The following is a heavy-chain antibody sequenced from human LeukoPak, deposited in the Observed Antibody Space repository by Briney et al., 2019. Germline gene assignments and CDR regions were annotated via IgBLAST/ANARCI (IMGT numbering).Heavy chain of an antibody. CDR1: GFTFSSYG. J-gene: IGHJ4*02. CDR3: AKDGMTTVTSFDY. Sequence: GRSLRLSCAASGFTFSSYGMHWVRQAPGKGLEWVAVISYDGSNKYYADSVKGRFTISRDNPKNTLYLQMNSLRAEDTAVYYCAKDGMTTVTSFDYWGQGTLVTVSS. D-gene: IGHD4-17*01. V-gene: IGHV3-30*18. CDR2: ISYDGSNK.